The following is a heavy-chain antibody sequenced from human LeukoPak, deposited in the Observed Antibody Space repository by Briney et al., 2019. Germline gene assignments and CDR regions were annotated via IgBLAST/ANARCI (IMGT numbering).Heavy chain of an antibody. V-gene: IGHV1-2*06. D-gene: IGHD1-26*01. CDR3: ARDYRTVVGALDP. CDR1: GYTFTGYY. J-gene: IGHJ5*02. Sequence: GASVKVSCKASGYTFTGYYMHWVRQAPGQGLEWMGRINPNSGGTNYAQKFQGRVTMTRDTSISTAYMELSRLRSDDTAVYYCARDYRTVVGALDPWGQGTLVTVSS. CDR2: INPNSGGT.